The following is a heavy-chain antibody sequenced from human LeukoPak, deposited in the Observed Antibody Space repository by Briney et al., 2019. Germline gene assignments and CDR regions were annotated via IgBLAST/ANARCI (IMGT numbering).Heavy chain of an antibody. CDR1: GGSISSGDDY. J-gene: IGHJ3*02. Sequence: PSETLSLTCTVSGGSISSGDDYWSWIRHPPGKGLEWIGYIYYSGSTYYNPSLKSRVTISVDTSKNQFSLKLSSVTAADTAVYYCARPTMVRGVMGSDAFDIWGQGTMVTVSS. V-gene: IGHV4-30-4*01. D-gene: IGHD3-10*01. CDR2: IYYSGST. CDR3: ARPTMVRGVMGSDAFDI.